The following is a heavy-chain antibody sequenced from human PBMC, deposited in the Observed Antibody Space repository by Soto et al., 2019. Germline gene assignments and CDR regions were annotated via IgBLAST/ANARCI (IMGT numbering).Heavy chain of an antibody. CDR2: ISPYTGNT. D-gene: IGHD3-16*01. Sequence: QVQLVQSGDEVKKPGASVKVSCKASGYIFVNYGIAWVRQAPGQGLEWMGWISPYTGNTHSATKVQGRITMTTNTSTSTAYMDLGSLTSDYTAVYYCVMVDNYVTPTPQDVWGQGTTVTVSS. J-gene: IGHJ6*02. V-gene: IGHV1-18*01. CDR1: GYIFVNYG. CDR3: VMVDNYVTPTPQDV.